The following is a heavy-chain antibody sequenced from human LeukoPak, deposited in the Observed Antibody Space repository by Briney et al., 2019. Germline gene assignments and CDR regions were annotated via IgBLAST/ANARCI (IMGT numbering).Heavy chain of an antibody. D-gene: IGHD6-13*01. CDR2: IIPIFGTA. J-gene: IGHJ4*02. CDR3: AREGDSSSWPN. CDR1: GYTFTSYY. Sequence: GASVTVSCKASGYTFTSYYMHWVRQAPGQGLEWMGGIIPIFGTANYAQKFQGRVTITTDESTSTAYMELSSLRSEDTAVYYCAREGDSSSWPNWGQGTLVTVSS. V-gene: IGHV1-69*05.